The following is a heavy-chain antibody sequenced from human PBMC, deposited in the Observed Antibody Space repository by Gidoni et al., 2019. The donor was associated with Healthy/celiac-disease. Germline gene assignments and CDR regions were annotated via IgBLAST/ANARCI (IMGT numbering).Heavy chain of an antibody. J-gene: IGHJ6*02. D-gene: IGHD6-6*01. CDR1: GFTISSYW. V-gene: IGHV3-74*01. CDR3: ARSAARPYYYYGMDV. Sequence: EVQLVESGGGLVQPGGSLRLSCAASGFTISSYWMHWVRQAPGKGLVWVSLINIEWSSTSYADSVKGRFTISRDNAQNTLYLQMNSLRAEDTAVYYCARSAARPYYYYGMDVWGQGTTVTVSS. CDR2: INIEWSST.